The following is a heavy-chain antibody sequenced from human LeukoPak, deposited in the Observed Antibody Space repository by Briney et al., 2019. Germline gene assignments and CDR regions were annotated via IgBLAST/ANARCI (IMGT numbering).Heavy chain of an antibody. CDR1: GGSISYYY. V-gene: IGHV4-59*08. J-gene: IGHJ4*02. CDR3: ARRRGDFWSDYYAFDY. CDR2: IYYSGST. Sequence: TSETLSLTCTVSGGSISYYYWSWIRQPPGKGLELIGYIYYSGSTNYNPSLTSRVTISLDTSKNQFSLKLSSVTAADTAVYYCARRRGDFWSDYYAFDYWGQGTLVTISS. D-gene: IGHD3-3*01.